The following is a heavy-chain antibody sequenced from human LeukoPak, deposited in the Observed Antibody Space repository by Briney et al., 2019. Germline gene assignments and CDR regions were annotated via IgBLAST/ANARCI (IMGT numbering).Heavy chain of an antibody. CDR1: GYTFTSYY. J-gene: IGHJ4*02. D-gene: IGHD6-19*01. CDR2: INPNSGGT. Sequence: ASVTVSCKASGYTFTSYYMHWVRQAPGQGLEWMGRINPNSGGTNYAQKFQGRVTMTRDTSISTAYMELSRLRSDDTAVYYCARVVAAVAGTSGYYFDYWGQGTLVTVSS. CDR3: ARVVAAVAGTSGYYFDY. V-gene: IGHV1-2*06.